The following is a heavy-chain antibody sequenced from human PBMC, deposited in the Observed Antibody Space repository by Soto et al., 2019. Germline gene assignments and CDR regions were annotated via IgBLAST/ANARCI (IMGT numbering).Heavy chain of an antibody. V-gene: IGHV1-18*01. CDR1: GYTFITYG. D-gene: IGHD3-22*01. CDR2: ISTYNGNT. Sequence: QVQLVQSGAEVKKPGASVKVSCKASGYTFITYGVSWVRQAPGQGLDWLGWISTYNGNTRYAERLQGRVTMTTDTTTNTAYMEMRNLRSDDTAVYYCARGPTYYYDHSANYFLDYWGQGTLVTVSS. CDR3: ARGPTYYYDHSANYFLDY. J-gene: IGHJ4*02.